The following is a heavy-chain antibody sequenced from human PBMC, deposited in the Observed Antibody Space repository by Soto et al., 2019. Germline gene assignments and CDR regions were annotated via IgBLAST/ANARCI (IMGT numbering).Heavy chain of an antibody. V-gene: IGHV3-21*01. J-gene: IGHJ4*02. D-gene: IGHD3-22*01. CDR2: ISSSSSYI. Sequence: GASMRLACAASGFTFSRYSMSWVRQARGKGLEWVSSISSSSSYIYYADSVKGRFTISRDNAKNSLYLQMNSLRAEDTAVYYCATSIGSYYDSSGYHLVDYWGQGTLVTVSS. CDR3: ATSIGSYYDSSGYHLVDY. CDR1: GFTFSRYS.